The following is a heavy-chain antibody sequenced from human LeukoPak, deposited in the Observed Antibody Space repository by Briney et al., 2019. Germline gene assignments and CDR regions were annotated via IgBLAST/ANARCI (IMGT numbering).Heavy chain of an antibody. CDR2: IYSGGST. CDR1: GVTFSSYA. D-gene: IGHD2-8*02. Sequence: GGSLRLSCAASGVTFSSYAMSWVRQAPGKGLEWVSVIYSGGSTYYADSVKGRFAISRDNSKNTLFLQMNSLRAEDTAVYYCAGSVLAAAKFDFWGQGTLVTVSS. CDR3: AGSVLAAAKFDF. V-gene: IGHV3-23*03. J-gene: IGHJ4*02.